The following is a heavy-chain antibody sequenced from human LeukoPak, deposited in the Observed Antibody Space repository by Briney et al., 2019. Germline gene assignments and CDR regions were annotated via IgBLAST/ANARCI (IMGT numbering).Heavy chain of an antibody. CDR2: INHGRNA. CDR3: ARSPLHSGDYRFDL. Sequence: SETLSLTCAVHGGSFSGYFWSCVRQSPGKGLEWIGEINHGRNANYNPSLKSRVTISVDTPNKQLSLNLTSVTAADTAVYYCARSPLHSGDYRFDLWGQGNLVTVSS. V-gene: IGHV4-34*01. D-gene: IGHD4-17*01. J-gene: IGHJ4*02. CDR1: GGSFSGYF.